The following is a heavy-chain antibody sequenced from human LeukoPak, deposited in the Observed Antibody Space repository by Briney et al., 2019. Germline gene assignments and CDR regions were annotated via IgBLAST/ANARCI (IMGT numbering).Heavy chain of an antibody. J-gene: IGHJ3*02. Sequence: GGSLRLSCTVSGFSFSDHYIDWVRQAPGKGLEWVARSRDKANGYTTEYAASVKARFTISRDDSKNSVYQQMNSLKTEDTALYYCARTDSRGLHVFDTWGQGTRVTVSS. CDR3: ARTDSRGLHVFDT. CDR2: SRDKANGYTT. V-gene: IGHV3-72*01. D-gene: IGHD3-22*01. CDR1: GFSFSDHY.